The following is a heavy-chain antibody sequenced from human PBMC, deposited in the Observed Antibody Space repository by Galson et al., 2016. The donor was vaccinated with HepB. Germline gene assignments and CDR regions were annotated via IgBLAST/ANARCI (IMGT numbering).Heavy chain of an antibody. CDR2: ISSSSTTI. V-gene: IGHV3-48*02. CDR3: ARDRVISPFDAIDI. CDR1: GFIFNNYS. Sequence: SLRLSCAASGFIFNNYSMNWVRQAPGKGLEWVSFISSSSTTIYYADSVQGRFTIPRDNAKRSLYLQMNSLRDEDTAVYYCARDRVISPFDAIDIWGQGTMVTVSP. J-gene: IGHJ3*02. D-gene: IGHD2/OR15-2a*01.